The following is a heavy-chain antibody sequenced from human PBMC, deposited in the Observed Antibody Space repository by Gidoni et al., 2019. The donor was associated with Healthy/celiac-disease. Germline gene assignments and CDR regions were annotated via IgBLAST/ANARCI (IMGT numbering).Heavy chain of an antibody. Sequence: ELQLVESGGGLVKPGGSLRLSCSASGFTFSTAWLNWVSQAPGKGLRWVGRIKSKTDGGKTDYDAPVKGRITITRDDSKNTLYLKMNSRKTENTAVYYCTTEWTGIVGDTGPAFDIWGQGTMVTVSS. V-gene: IGHV3-15*07. CDR2: IKSKTDGGKT. CDR3: TTEWTGIVGDTGPAFDI. J-gene: IGHJ3*02. CDR1: GFTFSTAW. D-gene: IGHD1-26*01.